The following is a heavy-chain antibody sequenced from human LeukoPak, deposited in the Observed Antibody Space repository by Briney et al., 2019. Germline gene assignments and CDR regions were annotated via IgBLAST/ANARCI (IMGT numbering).Heavy chain of an antibody. CDR1: GGSFSGYY. D-gene: IGHD6-13*01. V-gene: IGHV4-34*01. CDR3: ARGQQLVAFTDFDY. Sequence: SETLSLTCAVYGGSFSGYYWSWIRQPSGKGLEWIGEINHSGSTNYNPSLKSRVTISVDTSKNQFSLKLSSVTAADTAVYYCARGQQLVAFTDFDYWGQGTLVTVSS. J-gene: IGHJ4*02. CDR2: INHSGST.